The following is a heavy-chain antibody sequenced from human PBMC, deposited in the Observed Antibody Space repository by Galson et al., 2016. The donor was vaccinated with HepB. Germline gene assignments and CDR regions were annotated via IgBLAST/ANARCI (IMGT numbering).Heavy chain of an antibody. CDR1: GGSINSYY. J-gene: IGHJ5*02. CDR3: ARRTSYEVWSGYDQADWFDP. D-gene: IGHD3-3*01. V-gene: IGHV4-59*01. CDR2: IYYSGST. Sequence: SETLSLTCTVSGGSINSYYWNWIRQPPGKGLEWIGYIYYSGSTNYNPSLKSRVTISVDTSKNQFSLKLSSVTAADTAVYYCARRTSYEVWSGYDQADWFDPWGQGTLGTVSS.